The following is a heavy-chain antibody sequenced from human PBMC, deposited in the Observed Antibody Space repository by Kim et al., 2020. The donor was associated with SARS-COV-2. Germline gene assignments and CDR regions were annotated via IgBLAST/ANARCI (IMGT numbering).Heavy chain of an antibody. Sequence: ASVKVSCKASGYTFTGYYMHWVRQAPGQGLEWMGWINPNSGGTNYAQKFQGRVTMTRDTSISTAYMELSRLRSDDTAVYYCALWHRYSGSYYGDWYFDLWGRGTLVTVSS. CDR2: INPNSGGT. CDR1: GYTFTGYY. D-gene: IGHD1-26*01. CDR3: ALWHRYSGSYYGDWYFDL. J-gene: IGHJ2*01. V-gene: IGHV1-2*02.